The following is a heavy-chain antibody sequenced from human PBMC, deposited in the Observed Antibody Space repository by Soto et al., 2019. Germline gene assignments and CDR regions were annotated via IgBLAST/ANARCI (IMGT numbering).Heavy chain of an antibody. CDR1: GFTFSSYA. Sequence: LRLSCAASGFTFSSYAMHWVRQAPGKGLEWVAVISYDGSNKYYADSVKGRFTISRDNSKNTLYLQMNSLRAEDTAVYYCARDGIDTAMVTFYFDYWGQGTLVTVSS. J-gene: IGHJ4*02. D-gene: IGHD5-18*01. CDR3: ARDGIDTAMVTFYFDY. V-gene: IGHV3-30-3*01. CDR2: ISYDGSNK.